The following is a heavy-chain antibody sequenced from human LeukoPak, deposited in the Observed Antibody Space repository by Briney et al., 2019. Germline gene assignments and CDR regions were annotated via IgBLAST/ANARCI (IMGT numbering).Heavy chain of an antibody. Sequence: SGGSLRLSCAASGFTFSNSWMSWVRQAPGKGLEWVANMNQDGSAKGYVDSVKGRFTISRDNARNSLYLQMSSLRPEDKAVYYCATYTHWVAGDVWGQGTTVTVSS. CDR3: ATYTHWVAGDV. V-gene: IGHV3-7*01. CDR2: MNQDGSAK. J-gene: IGHJ6*02. CDR1: GFTFSNSW. D-gene: IGHD3-16*01.